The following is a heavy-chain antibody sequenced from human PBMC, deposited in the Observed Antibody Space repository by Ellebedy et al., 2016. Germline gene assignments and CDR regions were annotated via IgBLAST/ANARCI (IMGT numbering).Heavy chain of an antibody. D-gene: IGHD6-19*01. V-gene: IGHV3-53*01. Sequence: GESLKISCAASGFTVSTNYMKWVRQAPGKGLEWVSAIFSDGNTYYADSVKGRFTISRDNSKNTLYLQMNSLRAEDTAVYFCAKGAVAGSSGWIRADSWGQGAQVIVSS. CDR2: IFSDGNT. CDR1: GFTVSTNY. J-gene: IGHJ4*02. CDR3: AKGAVAGSSGWIRADS.